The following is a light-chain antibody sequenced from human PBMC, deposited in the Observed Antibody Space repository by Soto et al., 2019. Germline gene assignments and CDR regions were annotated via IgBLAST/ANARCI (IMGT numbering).Light chain of an antibody. Sequence: EIVMTQSPPTLSVSPGERATLSCRASQSISNNVAWYQQKPGQAPRLLIYAASTRAIAIPARFSGSGSGTEFTLTISSLQSEDIALYYCEQYNNWPWTFGQGTKVEIK. J-gene: IGKJ1*01. CDR2: AAS. V-gene: IGKV3-15*01. CDR1: QSISNN. CDR3: EQYNNWPWT.